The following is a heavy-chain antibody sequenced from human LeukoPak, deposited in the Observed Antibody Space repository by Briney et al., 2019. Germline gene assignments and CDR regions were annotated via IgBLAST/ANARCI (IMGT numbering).Heavy chain of an antibody. CDR3: AGGDYYDSSGYLNYYYYGMDV. V-gene: IGHV4-30-4*01. CDR2: IYYSGST. J-gene: IGHJ6*02. Sequence: SETLSLTCTVSGGSISSGDYYWSWIRQPPGKGLEWIGYIYYSGSTYYNPSLKSRVTISVDTSKNQFSLKLSSVTAADTAVYYCAGGDYYDSSGYLNYYYYGMDVWGQGTTVTVSS. D-gene: IGHD3-22*01. CDR1: GGSISSGDYY.